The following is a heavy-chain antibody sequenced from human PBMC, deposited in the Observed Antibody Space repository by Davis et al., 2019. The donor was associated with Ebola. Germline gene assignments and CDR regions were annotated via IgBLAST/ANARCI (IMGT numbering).Heavy chain of an antibody. CDR3: ARDLIYDSSGYSNDAFDI. CDR2: IYYSGST. D-gene: IGHD3-22*01. J-gene: IGHJ3*02. V-gene: IGHV4-61*01. Sequence: PSETLSLTCTVSGGSVSSGNYYWTWIRQPPGKGLEWIGYIYYSGSTNYNPSLKSRVTISVDTSKNQFSLKLSSVTAADTAVYYCARDLIYDSSGYSNDAFDIWGQGTMVTVSS. CDR1: GGSVSSGNYY.